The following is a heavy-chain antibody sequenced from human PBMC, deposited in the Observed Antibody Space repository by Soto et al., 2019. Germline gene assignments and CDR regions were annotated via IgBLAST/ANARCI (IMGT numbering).Heavy chain of an antibody. Sequence: PSETLSLTCTVSGGSISSSSYYWGWIRQPPGKGLEWIGSIYYSGSTYYNPSLESRVTISVDTSKNQFSLKLSSVTAADTAVYYCARHVEDTAMVTNDYWGRGTLVTVSS. CDR2: IYYSGST. J-gene: IGHJ4*02. CDR1: GGSISSSSYY. V-gene: IGHV4-39*01. CDR3: ARHVEDTAMVTNDY. D-gene: IGHD5-18*01.